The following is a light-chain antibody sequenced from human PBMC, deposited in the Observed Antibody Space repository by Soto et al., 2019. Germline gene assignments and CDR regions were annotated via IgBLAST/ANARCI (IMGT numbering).Light chain of an antibody. Sequence: SALTQPASVSGSPGQSITISCTGTSSDVGGYNYVSWYQQHPGKAPKLMIYDVSYRPSGVSNRFSGSKSGNTASLTISGLQAEDEAEYYCSSYTTSSTLNVFGAGTKLTVL. CDR2: DVS. J-gene: IGLJ1*01. V-gene: IGLV2-14*01. CDR1: SSDVGGYNY. CDR3: SSYTTSSTLNV.